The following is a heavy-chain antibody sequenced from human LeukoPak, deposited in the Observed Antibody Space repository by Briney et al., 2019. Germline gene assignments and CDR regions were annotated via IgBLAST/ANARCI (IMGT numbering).Heavy chain of an antibody. D-gene: IGHD6-19*01. Sequence: GGSLRLSCAASGFTFSSYAMSWVRQAPGNGLEWVSAISGSGGSTDYADSVKGRFTISRDNSKNTLYLQMNSLRTEDTAIYYCAKDGYSSGWYPSGFDYWGQGTLVTVSS. V-gene: IGHV3-23*01. J-gene: IGHJ4*02. CDR1: GFTFSSYA. CDR2: ISGSGGST. CDR3: AKDGYSSGWYPSGFDY.